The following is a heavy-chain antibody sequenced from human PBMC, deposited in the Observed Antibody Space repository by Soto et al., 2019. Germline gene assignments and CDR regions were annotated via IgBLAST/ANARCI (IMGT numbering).Heavy chain of an antibody. V-gene: IGHV3-23*01. CDR1: GFTFSSYA. CDR3: ATRIAAAGTHDYYHYGMDV. J-gene: IGHJ6*02. Sequence: EVQLLESGGGLVQPGGSLRLSCAASGFTFSSYAMSWVRQAPGKGLEWVSAISGSGGSTYYADSVKGRFTISRDNSKNTPSLQMDRLGAEDTAVYYCATRIAAAGTHDYYHYGMDVWGQGTTVTVSS. CDR2: ISGSGGST. D-gene: IGHD6-13*01.